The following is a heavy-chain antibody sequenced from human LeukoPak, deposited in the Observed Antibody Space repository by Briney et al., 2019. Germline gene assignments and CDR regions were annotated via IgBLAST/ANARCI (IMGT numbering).Heavy chain of an antibody. V-gene: IGHV1-18*01. J-gene: IGHJ3*02. CDR2: ISAYNGNT. CDR1: GYTFTSYG. Sequence: ASVKVSCKASGYTFTSYGISWVRQAPGRGLEWMGWISAYNGNTNYAQKLQGRVTMTTDTSTSTAYMELRSLRSDDTAVYYCAVTYYYDSSGYRPDAFDIWGQGTMVTVSS. CDR3: AVTYYYDSSGYRPDAFDI. D-gene: IGHD3-22*01.